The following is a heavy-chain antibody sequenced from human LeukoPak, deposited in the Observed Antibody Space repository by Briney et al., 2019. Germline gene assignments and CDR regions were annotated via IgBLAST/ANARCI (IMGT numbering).Heavy chain of an antibody. Sequence: GGSLRLSCAASGFTFSSYGMHWVRQAPGKGLEWVAFIQYDGSNKYYADSVKGRFTISRDNSKNTLYLQMNSLRAADTAVYYCAKGPKQLLIRRSVWAYMDVWGKGTTVTVSS. J-gene: IGHJ6*03. D-gene: IGHD5-24*01. CDR1: GFTFSSYG. CDR3: AKGPKQLLIRRSVWAYMDV. CDR2: IQYDGSNK. V-gene: IGHV3-30*02.